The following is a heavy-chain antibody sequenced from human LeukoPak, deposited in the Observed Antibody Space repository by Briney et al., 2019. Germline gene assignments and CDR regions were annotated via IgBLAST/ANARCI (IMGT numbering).Heavy chain of an antibody. CDR2: IYYSGST. CDR3: ARLLYYDFWSGYYTEGRDYYYMDV. V-gene: IGHV4-39*01. CDR1: GGSISSSSYY. Sequence: SETLSLTCTVSGGSISSSSYYWGWIRQPPGKGLEWIGSIYYSGSTYYNPSLKSRVTISVDTSKNQFSLKLSSVTAADTAVYYCARLLYYDFWSGYYTEGRDYYYMDVWGKGTTVTVSS. J-gene: IGHJ6*03. D-gene: IGHD3-3*01.